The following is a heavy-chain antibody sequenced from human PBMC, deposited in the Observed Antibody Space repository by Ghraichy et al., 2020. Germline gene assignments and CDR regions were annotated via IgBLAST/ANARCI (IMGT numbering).Heavy chain of an antibody. J-gene: IGHJ6*02. CDR2: VHYSGGT. V-gene: IGHV4-59*08. CDR3: ARRGRGYSLYYYGLDV. CDR1: GGSIRPHY. D-gene: IGHD5-18*01. Sequence: SETLSLTCSVSGGSIRPHYWSWIRQPPGKGLEWIGEVHYSGGTDYDPSLKSRVSISLDTSKNQFSLTLTSVTAADTAVYYCARRGRGYSLYYYGLDVWGQGTTVTVS.